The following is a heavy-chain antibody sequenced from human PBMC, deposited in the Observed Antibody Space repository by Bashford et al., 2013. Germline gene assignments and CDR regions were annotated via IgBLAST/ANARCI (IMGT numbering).Heavy chain of an antibody. CDR2: INPNSGAT. J-gene: IGHJ4*02. CDR1: GGSLSSSS. CDR3: TRGSCITNCHISPNTIGKQDF. Sequence: ASVKVSCKASGGSLSSSSFSWVRQAPGQGLEWMGWINPNSGATNYAQQFQGRVTVTRDTSISTAYVDLRRLTSDDTAVYYCTRGSCITNCHISPNTIGKQDFWGQGTLVTVSS. V-gene: IGHV1-2*02. D-gene: IGHD2-2*02.